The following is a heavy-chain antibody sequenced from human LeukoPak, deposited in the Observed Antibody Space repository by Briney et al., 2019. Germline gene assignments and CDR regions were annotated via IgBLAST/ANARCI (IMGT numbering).Heavy chain of an antibody. V-gene: IGHV4-34*01. J-gene: IGHJ6*03. D-gene: IGHD2-2*01. CDR2: INHSGST. CDR1: GGSFSGYY. CDR3: ARWIRAVPAAMRGAFYYYYYMDV. Sequence: SETLSLTCAVYGGSFSGYYWSWIRQPPGKGLEWIGEINHSGSTNYNPSLKSRVTISVDTSKNQFSLKLSSVTAADTAVYYCARWIRAVPAAMRGAFYYYYYMDVWGKGTTVTISS.